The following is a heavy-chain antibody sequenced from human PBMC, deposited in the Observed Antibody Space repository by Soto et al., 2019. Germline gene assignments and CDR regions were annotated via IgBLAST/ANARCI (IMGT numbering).Heavy chain of an antibody. CDR2: ISYDGSKK. CDR3: AKDLYSSSWYSYDVGMDV. D-gene: IGHD6-13*01. V-gene: IGHV3-30*18. CDR1: SFTFSSDG. J-gene: IGHJ6*01. Sequence: QVQLVESGGGVVQPGRSLSLSCAASSFTFSSDGMHWVRQAPGTGLEWVAVISYDGSKKYYADSVKGRVTISSDNSKNPLDLLMNSLSAEETPVYSCAKDLYSSSWYSYDVGMDVSGHGTTGTVSS.